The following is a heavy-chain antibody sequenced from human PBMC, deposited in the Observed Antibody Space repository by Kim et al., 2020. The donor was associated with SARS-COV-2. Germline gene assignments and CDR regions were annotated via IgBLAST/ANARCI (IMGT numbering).Heavy chain of an antibody. CDR2: IDPSDSYT. V-gene: IGHV5-10-1*01. Sequence: GESLKISCKGSGYSFTSYWISWVRQMPGKGLEWMGRIDPSDSYTNYSPSFQGHVTISADKSISTAYLQWSSLKASDTAMYYCARHSVAYCGGDCYSGRVEYYVDYWGQGTLVTVSS. J-gene: IGHJ4*02. CDR1: GYSFTSYW. CDR3: ARHSVAYCGGDCYSGRVEYYVDY. D-gene: IGHD2-21*02.